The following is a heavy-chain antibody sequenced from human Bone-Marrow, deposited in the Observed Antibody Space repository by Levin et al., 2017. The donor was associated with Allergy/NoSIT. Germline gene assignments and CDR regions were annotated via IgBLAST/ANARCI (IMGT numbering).Heavy chain of an antibody. CDR3: ARHDGHYDSSGYSNPFGY. J-gene: IGHJ4*02. CDR1: GYSFTSYW. D-gene: IGHD3-22*01. V-gene: IGHV5-51*01. Sequence: GASVKVSCKGSGYSFTSYWIGWVRQMPGKGLEWMGIIYPGDSDTRYSPSFQGQVTISADKSISTAYLQWSSLKASDTAMYYWARHDGHYDSSGYSNPFGYWGQGTLVTVSS. CDR2: IYPGDSDT.